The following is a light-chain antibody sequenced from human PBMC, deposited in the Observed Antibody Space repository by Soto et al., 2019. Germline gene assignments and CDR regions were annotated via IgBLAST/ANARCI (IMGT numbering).Light chain of an antibody. V-gene: IGKV3-15*01. CDR3: QQYNNWPPYT. CDR2: GAS. CDR1: ESVRSK. J-gene: IGKJ2*01. Sequence: ETVMTQSPATLSVSLGDRATLSCRASESVRSKLVWYQQKPGQAPRLLIYGASTRATGIPARFSGSGSGAEFTLTISSLQSEDLAVYYCQQYNNWPPYTFGQGTKPEIK.